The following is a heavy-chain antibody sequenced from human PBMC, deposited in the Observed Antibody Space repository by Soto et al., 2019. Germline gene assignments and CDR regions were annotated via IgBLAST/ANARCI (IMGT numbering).Heavy chain of an antibody. V-gene: IGHV1-69*12. D-gene: IGHD3-9*01. Sequence: QVQLVQSGAEVKRPGSSVKVSCQASGGTIRTYSINWVRQAPGQGLEWMGGITANFETTKYAQKFKGRVTITADEVMNTVSMNLRSLRSEDTAVYYCARDSGLRNFDTPSYFASWGQGTLVTVSS. CDR3: ARDSGLRNFDTPSYFAS. CDR2: ITANFETT. J-gene: IGHJ4*02. CDR1: GGTIRTYS.